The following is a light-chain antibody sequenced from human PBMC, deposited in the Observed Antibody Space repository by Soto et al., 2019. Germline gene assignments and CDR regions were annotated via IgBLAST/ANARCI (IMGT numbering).Light chain of an antibody. Sequence: DIQMTQSPSSLSASVGDRVTITCLASQSISSYLNWFQQKPGKAPKLLIYAASSLQSGVPSRFSGSGSGTDFTLTVSSLQPEDFVTYYCQQGYSTPITFGQGTRLENK. CDR3: QQGYSTPIT. V-gene: IGKV1-39*01. CDR2: AAS. J-gene: IGKJ5*01. CDR1: QSISSY.